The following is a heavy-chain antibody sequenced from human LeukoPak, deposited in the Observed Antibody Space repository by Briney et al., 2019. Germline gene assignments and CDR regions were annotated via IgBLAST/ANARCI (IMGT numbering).Heavy chain of an antibody. J-gene: IGHJ4*02. Sequence: RASVKVSCKASGYTFTGYYMHWVRQAPGQGLEWMGWINPNSGGTNYAQKFQGRVTMTTDTSTSTAYMELRSLRSDDTAVYYCARVSHYSNKYYFDYWGQGTLVTVSS. CDR1: GYTFTGYY. CDR3: ARVSHYSNKYYFDY. D-gene: IGHD4-11*01. V-gene: IGHV1-2*02. CDR2: INPNSGGT.